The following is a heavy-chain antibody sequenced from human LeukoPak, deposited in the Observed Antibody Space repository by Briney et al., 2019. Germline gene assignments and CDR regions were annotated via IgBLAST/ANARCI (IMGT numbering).Heavy chain of an antibody. V-gene: IGHV3-30*18. CDR1: GFTFSSYG. CDR2: ISYDGSNK. CDR3: AKSSSGEHISRGMDV. D-gene: IGHD3-10*01. Sequence: GGSLRLSCAASGFTFSSYGMHWVRQAPGKGLEWVAVISYDGSNKYYADSEKGRFTISRDNSKNTLYLQMNSLRAEDTAVYYCAKSSSGEHISRGMDVWGQGTTVTVSS. J-gene: IGHJ6*02.